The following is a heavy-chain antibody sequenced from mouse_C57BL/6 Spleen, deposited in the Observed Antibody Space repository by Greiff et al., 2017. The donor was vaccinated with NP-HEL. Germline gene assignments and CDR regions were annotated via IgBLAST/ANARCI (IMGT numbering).Heavy chain of an antibody. CDR3: ARGPGYYGPY. J-gene: IGHJ3*01. Sequence: QVQLQQPGAELVKPGASVKLSCKASGYTFTSYWMQWVKPRPGQGLEWIGEIDPSDSYTNYNQKFKGKATLTVDTSSSTAYMQLSSLTSEDSAVYYCARGPGYYGPYWGQGTLVTVSA. CDR1: GYTFTSYW. D-gene: IGHD1-1*01. CDR2: IDPSDSYT. V-gene: IGHV1-50*01.